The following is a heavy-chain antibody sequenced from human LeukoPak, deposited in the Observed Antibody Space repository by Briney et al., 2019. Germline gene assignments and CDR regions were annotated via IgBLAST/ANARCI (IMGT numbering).Heavy chain of an antibody. CDR1: GLTFSSYA. D-gene: IGHD6-13*01. CDR2: ISGGGGVT. J-gene: IGHJ4*02. Sequence: GGSLRLSCAASGLTFSSYAMSWVRQAPGKGLEWVSFISGGGGVTNYADSLKGRFTISRDNSKNTLYLQMNSLRAEDTAIYYCAKFMRSSNWYEFDYWGQGTLVTVSS. CDR3: AKFMRSSNWYEFDY. V-gene: IGHV3-23*01.